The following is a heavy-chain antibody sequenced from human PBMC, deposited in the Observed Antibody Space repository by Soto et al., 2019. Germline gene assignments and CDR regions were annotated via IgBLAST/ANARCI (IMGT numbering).Heavy chain of an antibody. V-gene: IGHV3-30-3*01. D-gene: IGHD4-17*01. CDR3: AKDYGAD. CDR1: GFAFSNYA. CDR2: ISYDGSNQ. Sequence: GGSLRLSCAASGFAFSNYAMHWVRQAPGKGLEWVAVISYDGSNQYSADSVKGRFTISRDDSKNMLYLQMNSLRAEDTAVYYCAKDYGADWGQGTLVTVSS. J-gene: IGHJ4*02.